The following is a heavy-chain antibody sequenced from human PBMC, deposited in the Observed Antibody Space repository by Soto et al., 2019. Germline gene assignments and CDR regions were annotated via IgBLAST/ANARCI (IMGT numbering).Heavy chain of an antibody. J-gene: IGHJ6*02. CDR3: ARGESCSGGSCYSPDYYYGMDV. Sequence: SXKVCCKATGGTXSSYAIRGVRQAPGQGLEWMGGIIPIFGTENYARKFQGRVTITAYEYTSTAYMELRSLRSEDTAVYYCARGESCSGGSCYSPDYYYGMDVWGQGTTGTVSS. CDR1: GGTXSSYA. CDR2: IIPIFGTE. D-gene: IGHD2-15*01. V-gene: IGHV1-69*13.